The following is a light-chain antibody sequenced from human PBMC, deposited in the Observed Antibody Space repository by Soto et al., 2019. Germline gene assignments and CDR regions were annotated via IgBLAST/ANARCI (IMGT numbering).Light chain of an antibody. V-gene: IGKV1-8*01. CDR2: AAS. Sequence: AIRMTQSPSSLSASTGDRVTITCRASQGISSYLAWYQQKPEKAPKLLIYAASTLQSGVPSRFSGSGSGTDFTLTISCLQSEDFATYYCQQYYSYPPTFGPGNKVDLK. J-gene: IGKJ3*01. CDR1: QGISSY. CDR3: QQYYSYPPT.